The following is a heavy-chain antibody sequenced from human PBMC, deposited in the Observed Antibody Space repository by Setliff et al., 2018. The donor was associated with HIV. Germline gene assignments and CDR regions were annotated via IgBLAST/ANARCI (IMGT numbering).Heavy chain of an antibody. CDR3: ASDLHANYHFVDI. D-gene: IGHD3-3*02. CDR2: VYYTGKT. Sequence: SETLSLTCSVSGVSIVSGGFYFSWLRHNPGKGLEWIGAVYYTGKTYYNPSLQSRLTMSADTSNNQLYLKINSVTAADTSVYFCASDLHANYHFVDIWGPGTMVTVSS. J-gene: IGHJ3*02. V-gene: IGHV4-31*03. CDR1: GVSIVSGGFY.